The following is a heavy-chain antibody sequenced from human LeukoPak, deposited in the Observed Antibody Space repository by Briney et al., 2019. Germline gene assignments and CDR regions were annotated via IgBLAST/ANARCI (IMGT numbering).Heavy chain of an antibody. Sequence: GGSLRLSCAASGFTFRKYWMTWVRQAPGKGLERVANIKQDESEKYYGDSVKGRFTVSRDNAKNSLYLQMNSLRAEDTAVYYCARDKEEMVRAPYAFGIWGQGTMVTVSS. V-gene: IGHV3-7*01. J-gene: IGHJ3*02. CDR3: ARDKEEMVRAPYAFGI. CDR1: GFTFRKYW. D-gene: IGHD3-10*01. CDR2: IKQDESEK.